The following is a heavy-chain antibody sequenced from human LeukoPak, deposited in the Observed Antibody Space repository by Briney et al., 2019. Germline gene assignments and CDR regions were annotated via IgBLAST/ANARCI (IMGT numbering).Heavy chain of an antibody. CDR3: ARNWGLDY. D-gene: IGHD7-27*01. V-gene: IGHV3-23*01. J-gene: IGHJ4*02. Sequence: GGSLRLSCGASGFTFNIHAMTWARQAPGRGLEWVSVISPNGDSTFYADSVKGRFTISRDNSKNMVFLQMDSLGAEDMAVYYCARNWGLDYWGQGTLVTVSS. CDR1: GFTFNIHA. CDR2: ISPNGDST.